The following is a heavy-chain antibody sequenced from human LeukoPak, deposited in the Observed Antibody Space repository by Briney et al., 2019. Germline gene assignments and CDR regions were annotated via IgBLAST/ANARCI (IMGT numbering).Heavy chain of an antibody. Sequence: SQTLSLTCAVSGGSISSGGYSWSWIRQPPEKGLEWIGYIYYSGSTYYNPSLKSRVTISVDTSKNQFSLKLSSVTAADTAVYYCARGQGYYDYVWAPQPDDAFDIWGQGTVVTVSS. CDR1: GGSISSGGYS. D-gene: IGHD3-16*01. V-gene: IGHV4-30-4*07. CDR2: IYYSGST. CDR3: ARGQGYYDYVWAPQPDDAFDI. J-gene: IGHJ3*02.